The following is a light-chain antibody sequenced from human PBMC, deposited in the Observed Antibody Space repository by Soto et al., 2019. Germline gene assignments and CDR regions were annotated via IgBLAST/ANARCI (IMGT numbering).Light chain of an antibody. CDR2: KSS. V-gene: IGKV1-5*03. CDR3: QQFNTSPWT. J-gene: IGKJ1*01. Sequence: DLQMTQAPSTPSASEGDRVTISCRASQSVSIWLAWYQQKPGRAPKLLIYKSSILESGVPSRFSGSGSGTEFTLTISSLQPDDFATYYCQQFNTSPWTFGPGTKVDIK. CDR1: QSVSIW.